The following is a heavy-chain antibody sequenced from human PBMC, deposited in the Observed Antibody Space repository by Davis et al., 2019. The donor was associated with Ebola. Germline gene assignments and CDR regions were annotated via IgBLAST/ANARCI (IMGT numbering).Heavy chain of an antibody. CDR1: GFTFSSYG. J-gene: IGHJ4*02. V-gene: IGHV3-30*18. CDR2: ISYDGSNK. CDR3: AHDSY. Sequence: PGGSLRLSCAASGFTFSSYGMHWVRQAPGKGLEWVAVISYDGSNKYYADSLKGRFTISRDNAKNSLYLQMNSLRAEDTAVYYCAHDSYWGQGTLVTVSS.